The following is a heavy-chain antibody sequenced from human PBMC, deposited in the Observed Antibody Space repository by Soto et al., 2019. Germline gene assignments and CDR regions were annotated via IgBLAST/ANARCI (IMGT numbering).Heavy chain of an antibody. CDR3: ARPFGYLRGRGMDV. D-gene: IGHD2-15*01. Sequence: QVQLQQWGAGLLKPSETLSLTCAVYGGSFSGYYWSWIRQPPGKGLEWIGEINHSGSTNYNPSLRSRVTXXVXTFXNQFSLKLSSVTAADTAVYYCARPFGYLRGRGMDVWGQGTTVTVSS. J-gene: IGHJ6*02. CDR1: GGSFSGYY. CDR2: INHSGST. V-gene: IGHV4-34*01.